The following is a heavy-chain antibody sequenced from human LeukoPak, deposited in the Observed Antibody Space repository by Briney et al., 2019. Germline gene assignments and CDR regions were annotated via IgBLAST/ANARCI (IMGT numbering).Heavy chain of an antibody. CDR2: IYYSGST. V-gene: IGHV4-59*08. D-gene: IGHD5-12*01. Sequence: PSETLSLTCTVSGGSISSYYWSWIRQPPGKGLEWIGYIYYSGSTNYNPSLKSRVTISVDTSKNQFSLKLNSVTAADTAVYYCARHTRPGYSGYGNAFDIWGQGTMVTVSS. CDR1: GGSISSYY. CDR3: ARHTRPGYSGYGNAFDI. J-gene: IGHJ3*02.